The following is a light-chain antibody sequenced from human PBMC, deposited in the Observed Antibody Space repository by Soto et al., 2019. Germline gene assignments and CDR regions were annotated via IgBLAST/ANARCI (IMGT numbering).Light chain of an antibody. Sequence: DIQMTQSPSTLSASVGDRVTITCRASQTVSSWLAWYQQKPGKAPKLLIYDVSSLESGVPSRFNRSGTWTEFTLTIQRLPPYYFATYYCQQYYSYSRTFGQGTKVDIK. CDR1: QTVSSW. CDR3: QQYYSYSRT. CDR2: DVS. V-gene: IGKV1-5*01. J-gene: IGKJ1*01.